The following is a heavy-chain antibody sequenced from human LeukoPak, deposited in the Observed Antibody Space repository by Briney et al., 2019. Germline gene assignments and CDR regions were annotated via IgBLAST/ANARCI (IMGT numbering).Heavy chain of an antibody. D-gene: IGHD3-22*01. CDR1: GFTFSSYA. Sequence: GGSLRLSCAASGFTFSSYAMSWVRQAQGKGLEWVSAISGSGGSTYYADSVKGRFTISRDNSKNTLYLQMNSLRAEDTAVYYCAKDHDSSGCFDYWGRGTLVTVS. CDR2: ISGSGGST. J-gene: IGHJ4*02. V-gene: IGHV3-23*01. CDR3: AKDHDSSGCFDY.